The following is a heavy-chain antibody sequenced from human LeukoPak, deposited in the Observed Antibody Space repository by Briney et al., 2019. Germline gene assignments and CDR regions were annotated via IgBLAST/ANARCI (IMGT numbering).Heavy chain of an antibody. D-gene: IGHD6-13*01. CDR1: GYSFTSYW. CDR2: IYPGDSRI. J-gene: IGHJ5*02. Sequence: AGESLKISCQGFGYSFTSYWIGWVRQMPGKDMEWMGVIYPGDSRIRYNPSFQGQVTISVDKSISTAYLQWVSLRASDSAMYYCACRDLTSTWSFPWGQGTLVTVSS. CDR3: ACRDLTSTWSFP. V-gene: IGHV5-51*01.